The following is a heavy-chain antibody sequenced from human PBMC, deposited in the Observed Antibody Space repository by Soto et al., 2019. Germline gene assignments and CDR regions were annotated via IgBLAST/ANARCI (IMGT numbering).Heavy chain of an antibody. CDR3: AREWGRNWNYRQAGKHFDY. J-gene: IGHJ4*02. CDR2: IGAGRGNR. CDR1: GDTFIKYA. V-gene: IGHV1-3*01. Sequence: ASVKVSCKASGDTFIKYAIHWVRQAPGQRLDWMGWIGAGRGNRRFSQKFQGRVTITKDTPASTVYMELISLRSEDTAVYYCAREWGRNWNYRQAGKHFDYWGQGTLVTVSS. D-gene: IGHD1-7*01.